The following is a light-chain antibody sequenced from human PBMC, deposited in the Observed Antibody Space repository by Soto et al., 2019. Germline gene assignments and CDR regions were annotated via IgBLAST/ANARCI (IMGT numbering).Light chain of an antibody. CDR1: SSNIGSNT. Sequence: QSVLTQPPSASGTPGQRVTISCSGSSSNIGSNTVNWYQQLPGTAPNLLIYSNNQRPSGVPDRFSGSKSGTSASLAISGLQSEDEADYYCAAWDDSLNGSYVFGTGTKLTVL. V-gene: IGLV1-44*01. CDR2: SNN. CDR3: AAWDDSLNGSYV. J-gene: IGLJ1*01.